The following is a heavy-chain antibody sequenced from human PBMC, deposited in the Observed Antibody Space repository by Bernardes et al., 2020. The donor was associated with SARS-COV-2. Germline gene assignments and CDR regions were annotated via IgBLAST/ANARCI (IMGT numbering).Heavy chain of an antibody. Sequence: ESLKISCKGSDYTFTNYWIGWVRQMPGKGLEWMGIIYPGDSDTKYSPSFQGRVTISADKSVNTAYLQWSSLKASDTAIYYCARRRYGDFGVDVWGQGTTVTVSS. CDR3: ARRRYGDFGVDV. J-gene: IGHJ6*02. D-gene: IGHD4-17*01. V-gene: IGHV5-51*01. CDR1: DYTFTNYW. CDR2: IYPGDSDT.